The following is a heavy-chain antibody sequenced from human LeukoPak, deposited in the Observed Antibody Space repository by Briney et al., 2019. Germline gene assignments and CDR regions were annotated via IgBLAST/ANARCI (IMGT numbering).Heavy chain of an antibody. CDR2: ISYDGSNK. CDR3: ACSPFDY. Sequence: GGSPRLSCAASGFTFSSYAMHWVRQAPGKGLEWVAVISYDGSNKYYADSVKGRFTISRDNSKNTLYLQMNSLRAEDTAVYYCACSPFDYWGQGTLVTVSS. CDR1: GFTFSSYA. V-gene: IGHV3-30*04. D-gene: IGHD2-15*01. J-gene: IGHJ4*02.